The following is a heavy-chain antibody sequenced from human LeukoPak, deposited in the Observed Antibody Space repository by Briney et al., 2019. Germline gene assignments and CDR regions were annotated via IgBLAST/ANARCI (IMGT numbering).Heavy chain of an antibody. CDR1: GYTFTSYG. CDR3: ARARQSSYGPPTDAFDI. J-gene: IGHJ3*02. Sequence: ASVKVSCKASGYTFTSYGISWVRQAPGQGLEWMGWISAYNGNTNYAQKLQGRVTMTTDTSTSTANMELRSLRSDDTAVYYCARARQSSYGPPTDAFDIWGQGTMVTVSS. V-gene: IGHV1-18*01. D-gene: IGHD5-18*01. CDR2: ISAYNGNT.